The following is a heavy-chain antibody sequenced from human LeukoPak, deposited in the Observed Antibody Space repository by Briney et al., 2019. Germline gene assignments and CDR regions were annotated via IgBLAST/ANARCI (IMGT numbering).Heavy chain of an antibody. CDR1: GYSFTSYW. D-gene: IGHD3-10*01. V-gene: IGHV5-51*01. CDR3: ASTRITMVRGVTPGAFDI. J-gene: IGHJ3*02. CDR2: IYPGDSDT. Sequence: GESLKISCKGSGYSFTSYWIGWVRQVPGKGLEWMGIIYPGDSDTRYSPSFQGQVTISADKSISTAYLQWSSLKASDTAMYYCASTRITMVRGVTPGAFDIWGQGTMVTVSS.